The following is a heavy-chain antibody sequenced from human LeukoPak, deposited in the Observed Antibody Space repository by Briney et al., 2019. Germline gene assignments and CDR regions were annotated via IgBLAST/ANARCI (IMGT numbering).Heavy chain of an antibody. D-gene: IGHD3-10*01. Sequence: PGGSLRLSCAASGFTFSNYSMNWVRQAPGKGLEWVGRIKSKTDGGTTDYAAPVKGRFTISRDDSKNTLYLQMNSLKTEDTAVYYCTTDTTYYYGSGEYYFDYWGQGTLVTVSS. CDR3: TTDTTYYYGSGEYYFDY. CDR2: IKSKTDGGTT. J-gene: IGHJ4*02. CDR1: GFTFSNYS. V-gene: IGHV3-15*01.